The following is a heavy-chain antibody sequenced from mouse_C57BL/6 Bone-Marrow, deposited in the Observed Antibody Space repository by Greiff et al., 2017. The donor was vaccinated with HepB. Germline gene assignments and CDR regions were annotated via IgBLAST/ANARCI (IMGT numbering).Heavy chain of an antibody. Sequence: QVQLKQPGAELVKPGASVKVSCKASGYTFTSYWMHWVKQRPGQGLEWIGRIHPSDSDTNYNQKFKGKATLTVDKSSSTAYMPLSSLTSEDSAVYYCGTRGNWDWEYFDYWGQGTTLTVSS. D-gene: IGHD4-1*01. CDR3: GTRGNWDWEYFDY. J-gene: IGHJ2*01. CDR2: IHPSDSDT. V-gene: IGHV1-74*01. CDR1: GYTFTSYW.